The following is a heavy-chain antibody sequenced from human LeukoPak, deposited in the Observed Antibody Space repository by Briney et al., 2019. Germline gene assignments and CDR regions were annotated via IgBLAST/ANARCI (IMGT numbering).Heavy chain of an antibody. V-gene: IGHV4-34*01. CDR2: INHSGST. J-gene: IGHJ3*02. CDR1: GGSFSGYY. CDR3: VGTLPWDRGAFDI. Sequence: PSETLSLTCAVYGGSFSGYYWSWIRQPPGKGLEWIGEINHSGSTNYNPSLKSRVTISVDTSKNQFSLKLSSVTAADTAVYYCVGTLPWDRGAFDIWGQGTMVTVSS. D-gene: IGHD1-26*01.